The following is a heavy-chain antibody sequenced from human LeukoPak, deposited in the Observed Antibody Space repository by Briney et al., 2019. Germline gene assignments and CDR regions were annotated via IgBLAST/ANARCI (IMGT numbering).Heavy chain of an antibody. J-gene: IGHJ3*02. CDR1: GGSITTGGYY. CDR3: ARTSYSSMGAFDI. V-gene: IGHV4-31*03. CDR2: IYYSGST. Sequence: SQTLSLTCTVSGGSITTGGYYWNWIRQHPGKGLEWVGYIYYSGSTYYNPSLKSRLTISVDTSKSQFSLRLSSVTAADTAVYYCARTSYSSMGAFDIWGQGTMVTVSS. D-gene: IGHD6-13*01.